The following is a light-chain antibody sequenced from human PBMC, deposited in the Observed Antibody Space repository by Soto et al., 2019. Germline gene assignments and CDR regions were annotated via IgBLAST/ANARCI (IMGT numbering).Light chain of an antibody. CDR3: QQYGNLYT. Sequence: EIVLTQSPGTLSLSPRERATLSCRASQSVSSSHLAWYQQKPGQAPRLLIYGTSSRATGIPDRFSGSVRGSGTDFTLTISRLEPEDFAVYYCQQYGNLYTFGQGTKLEIK. CDR1: QSVSSSH. V-gene: IGKV3-20*01. J-gene: IGKJ2*01. CDR2: GTS.